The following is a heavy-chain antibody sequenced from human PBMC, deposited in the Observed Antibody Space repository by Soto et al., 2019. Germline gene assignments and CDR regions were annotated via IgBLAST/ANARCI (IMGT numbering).Heavy chain of an antibody. CDR2: ISGSGGST. D-gene: IGHD2-2*01. CDR1: GFTFSRYA. V-gene: IGHV3-23*01. CDR3: AKQTQPRCGPRPLDY. Sequence: GGSLRLSCAASGFTFSRYAMCWVRPAPGKGLEWVSAISGSGGSTYYADSVKGRFTISRDTSKNTLYLQMNSLRAEDTAVYYCAKQTQPRCGPRPLDYWGQGTLITVSS. J-gene: IGHJ4*02.